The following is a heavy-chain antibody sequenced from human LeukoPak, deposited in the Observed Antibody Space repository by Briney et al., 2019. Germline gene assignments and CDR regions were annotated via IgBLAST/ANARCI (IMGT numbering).Heavy chain of an antibody. CDR1: GGSISSYY. D-gene: IGHD4-17*01. CDR2: IYYSGST. J-gene: IGHJ5*02. V-gene: IGHV4-59*01. Sequence: PSETLSLTCTVSGGSISSYYWSWIRQPPGKGLEWIGYIYYSGSTNYNPSLKSRVTISVDTSKNQFSLKLSSVTAADTAVYYCARAYGDYRNWFDPWGQGTLVTVSS. CDR3: ARAYGDYRNWFDP.